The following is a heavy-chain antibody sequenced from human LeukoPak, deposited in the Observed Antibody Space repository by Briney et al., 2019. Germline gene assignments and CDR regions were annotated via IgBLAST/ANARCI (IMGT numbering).Heavy chain of an antibody. V-gene: IGHV4-61*02. CDR3: ARFAGTGYSSSWYGSHSDY. J-gene: IGHJ4*02. CDR2: IYTSGST. CDR1: GGSIINSTYY. Sequence: SETLSLTCIVSGGSIINSTYYWGWIRQPAGKGLEWIGRIYTSGSTNYNPSLKSRVTISVDTSKNQFSLKLSSVTAADTAVYYCARFAGTGYSSSWYGSHSDYWGQGTLVTVSS. D-gene: IGHD6-13*01.